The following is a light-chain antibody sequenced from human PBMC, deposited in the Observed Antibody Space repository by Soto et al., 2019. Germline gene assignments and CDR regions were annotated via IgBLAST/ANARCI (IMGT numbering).Light chain of an antibody. CDR3: QQYDDLPYT. V-gene: IGKV1-33*01. CDR2: DAS. Sequence: DIQMTQSPSSLSASVGDRVTITCQASQDISNYLNWFQQKPGEAPKVLIYDASNFETGVPSRFSGSGSGTDFTFTVSSLQPEDIATYFCQQYDDLPYTFGQGTKLEIK. CDR1: QDISNY. J-gene: IGKJ2*01.